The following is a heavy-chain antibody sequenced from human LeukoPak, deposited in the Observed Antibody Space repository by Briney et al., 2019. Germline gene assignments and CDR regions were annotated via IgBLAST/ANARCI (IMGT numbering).Heavy chain of an antibody. Sequence: SETLSLTCTVSGGSISSSSYYWGWIRQPPGKGLEWIGSIYYSGSTYYNPSLKSRVTISVDTSKNQFSLKLSSVTAADTAVYYCARGDRITMIVGTNFDIWGQGTMVTVSS. J-gene: IGHJ3*02. D-gene: IGHD3-22*01. V-gene: IGHV4-39*01. CDR2: IYYSGST. CDR3: ARGDRITMIVGTNFDI. CDR1: GGSISSSSYY.